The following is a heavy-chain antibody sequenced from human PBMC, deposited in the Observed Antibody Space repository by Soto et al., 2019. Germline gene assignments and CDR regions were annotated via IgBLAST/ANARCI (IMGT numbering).Heavy chain of an antibody. Sequence: XATLALTFTVSRGSFSSGSYYGGWIRQPPGKGLEWIGYIYYSGSTNYNPSLKSRVTISVDTSENQFSLKLSSVTAADTAVYYCARAKYSSSSLFDYWGQGTLVTVSS. D-gene: IGHD6-6*01. CDR2: IYYSGST. J-gene: IGHJ4*02. CDR1: RGSFSSGSYY. V-gene: IGHV4-61*01. CDR3: ARAKYSSSSLFDY.